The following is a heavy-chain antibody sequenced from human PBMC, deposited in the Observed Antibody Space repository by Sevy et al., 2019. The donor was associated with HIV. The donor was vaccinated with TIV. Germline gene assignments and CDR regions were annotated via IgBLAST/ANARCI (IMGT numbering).Heavy chain of an antibody. D-gene: IGHD2-2*01. J-gene: IGHJ6*02. CDR2: IYYSGST. CDR3: ARGPTLTSYYYGMDV. Sequence: SETLSLTCTVSGGSVSSGSYYWSWIRQPPGKGLEWIGYIYYSGSTNYNPSLKSRVTISVDTSKNQFSLKLSSVTAADTAVYYCARGPTLTSYYYGMDVWGQGTTVTVSS. CDR1: GGSVSSGSYY. V-gene: IGHV4-61*01.